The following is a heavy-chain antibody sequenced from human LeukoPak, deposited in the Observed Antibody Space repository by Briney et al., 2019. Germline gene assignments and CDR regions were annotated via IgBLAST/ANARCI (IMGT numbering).Heavy chain of an antibody. Sequence: SETLSLTCTVSGGSVSSGSYYWSWSRQPPGKGLEWLGHIYYSGSTNYNPSLKSRVTISVDTSKNQFSLKLSSVTAADTAVYYCARDRGVVVAAAPGDYYYYYGMDVWGQGTTVTVSS. CDR1: GGSVSSGSYY. CDR2: IYYSGST. V-gene: IGHV4-61*01. D-gene: IGHD2-15*01. CDR3: ARDRGVVVAAAPGDYYYYYGMDV. J-gene: IGHJ6*02.